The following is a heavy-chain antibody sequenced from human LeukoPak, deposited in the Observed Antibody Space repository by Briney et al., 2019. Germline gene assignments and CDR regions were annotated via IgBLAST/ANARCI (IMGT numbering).Heavy chain of an antibody. V-gene: IGHV3-23*01. D-gene: IGHD5-18*01. J-gene: IGHJ4*02. CDR2: ISGSGGST. Sequence: GGSLRLSCAASGFTFSSYAMSWVRQAPGKGLEWVSAISGSGGSTYYADSVKGRFTISRDNAKNSLYLQMNSLRAEDTAVYYCARGYSYGSDPLDYWGQGTLVTVSS. CDR3: ARGYSYGSDPLDY. CDR1: GFTFSSYA.